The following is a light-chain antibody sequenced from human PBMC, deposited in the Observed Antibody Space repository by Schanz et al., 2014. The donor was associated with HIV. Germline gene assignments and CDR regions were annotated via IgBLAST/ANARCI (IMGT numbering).Light chain of an antibody. Sequence: QSVLTQPPSVSAAPGQRVTISCSGSALNIGHSSVSWYQQFPGTAPRLLIFADYQRPSEIPDRISGSKTGTSATLAINGLQTGDEADYFCATWDSTLSAVVFGGGTKVTVL. J-gene: IGLJ2*01. CDR2: ADY. CDR1: ALNIGHSS. V-gene: IGLV1-51*01. CDR3: ATWDSTLSAVV.